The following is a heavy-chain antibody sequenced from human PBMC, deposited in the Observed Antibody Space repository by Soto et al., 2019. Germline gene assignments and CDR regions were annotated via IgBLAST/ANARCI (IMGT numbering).Heavy chain of an antibody. CDR3: AREPGSHYYYYMDV. CDR2: IYYSGST. D-gene: IGHD3-10*01. V-gene: IGHV4-59*01. CDR1: GGSISSYY. J-gene: IGHJ6*03. Sequence: SETLSLTCTVSGGSISSYYWSWIRQPPGKRLEWIGYIYYSGSTNYNPSLKSRVTISVDTSKNQFSLKLSSVTAADTAVYYCAREPGSHYYYYMDVWGKGTTVNVSS.